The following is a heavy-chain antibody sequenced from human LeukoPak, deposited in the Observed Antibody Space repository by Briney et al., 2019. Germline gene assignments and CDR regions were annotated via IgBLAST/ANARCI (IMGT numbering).Heavy chain of an antibody. CDR1: EFTVSDNY. V-gene: IGHV3-66*01. J-gene: IGHJ2*01. Sequence: GGSLRLSCAASEFTVSDNYMNWIRQAPGKGPEWVAVVFSGGRIYYADSVKGRFTISRDNSKNSPYLQMNSLRAEDTALYYCVRDRRESHFPKWYFDLWGRGTLVTVSS. D-gene: IGHD3-10*01. CDR2: VFSGGRI. CDR3: VRDRRESHFPKWYFDL.